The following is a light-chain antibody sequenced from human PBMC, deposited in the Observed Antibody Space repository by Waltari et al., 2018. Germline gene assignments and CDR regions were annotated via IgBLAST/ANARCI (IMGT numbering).Light chain of an antibody. Sequence: EIELTQSPGTLSLSPGDRATLSCRASHSVNSAYLAWYQQKRGQAPRLLIYGTSTRATGISERFSGSGSGTDFILTISRLEPEDFVIYYCHQYHNSPQTFGQGTKVEI. V-gene: IGKV3-20*01. CDR2: GTS. CDR1: HSVNSAY. CDR3: HQYHNSPQT. J-gene: IGKJ1*01.